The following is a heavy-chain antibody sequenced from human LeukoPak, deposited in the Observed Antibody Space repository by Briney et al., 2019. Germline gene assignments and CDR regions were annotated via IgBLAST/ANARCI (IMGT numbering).Heavy chain of an antibody. CDR2: INQDGSEK. CDR3: ASLGGYSYGFSYFDY. J-gene: IGHJ4*02. V-gene: IGHV3-7*01. Sequence: PGGSLRLSCAASGFTFSSYWVSWVRQAPGKGLEWVANINQDGSEKYYVDSVKGRFTISRDNAKNSLYLQMNSLRAEDTAVYYCASLGGYSYGFSYFDYWGQGTLVTVSS. D-gene: IGHD5-18*01. CDR1: GFTFSSYW.